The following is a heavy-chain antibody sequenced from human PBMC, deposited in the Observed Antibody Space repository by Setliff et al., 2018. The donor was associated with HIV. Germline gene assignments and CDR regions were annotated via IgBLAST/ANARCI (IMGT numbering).Heavy chain of an antibody. CDR3: ARXXXXXXXXXXYYYGMGV. CDR1: GGXISXSV. V-gene: IGHV4-4*09. J-gene: IGHJ6*02. CDR2: IYTSGST. Sequence: SETLSLTCVVXGGXISXSVWSWMRQPPGKGLELIGYIYTSGSTNYNPSLKSRGTISADTSKNQFSLQLXSVTXXXXAVXYCARXXXXXXXXXXYYYGMGVWGQGTTVTVSS.